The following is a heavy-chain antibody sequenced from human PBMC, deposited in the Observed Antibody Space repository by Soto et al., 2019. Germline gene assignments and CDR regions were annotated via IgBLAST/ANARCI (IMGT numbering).Heavy chain of an antibody. D-gene: IGHD2-2*02. Sequence: SETLSLTCTVSGGSISSGDYYWSWIRQPPGKGLEWIGYIYYSGSTYYNPSLKSRVTISVDTSKNQFSLKLSSVTAADTAVYYCARIPGAPYDFDYSGQGTLVTVSS. J-gene: IGHJ4*02. CDR1: GGSISSGDYY. CDR2: IYYSGST. CDR3: ARIPGAPYDFDY. V-gene: IGHV4-30-4*01.